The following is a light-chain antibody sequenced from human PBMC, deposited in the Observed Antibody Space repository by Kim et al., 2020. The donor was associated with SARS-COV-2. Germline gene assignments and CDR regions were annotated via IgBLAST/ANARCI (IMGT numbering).Light chain of an antibody. J-gene: IGLJ2*01. CDR2: YDR. CDR3: QVWDSTTDHAV. V-gene: IGLV3-21*04. Sequence: SYELTQPPSLSVAPGKTTRITCEGDNIGTNSLPWSQQKAGQAPVLVIHYDRDRPSGIPERFSGSKSGDTATLAISRVEAGDEADYYCQVWDSTTDHAVFGGGTQLTVL. CDR1: NIGTNS.